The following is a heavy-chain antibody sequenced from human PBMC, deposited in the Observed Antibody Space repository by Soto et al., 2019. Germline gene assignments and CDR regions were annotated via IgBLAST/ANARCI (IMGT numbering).Heavy chain of an antibody. CDR2: IKSKTCCGTT. CDR1: GFTFSNAW. V-gene: IGHV3-15*07. Sequence: RLSCAASGFTFSNAWMNWVRQAPGKGLEWVGLIKSKTCCGTTDYAAPVKGRFTISRDDSKNTLYLQMNSLKTEDTAVYYCTTDLNSIWFPEFDYWGQGTLVTVSS. CDR3: TTDLNSIWFPEFDY. D-gene: IGHD3-10*01. J-gene: IGHJ4*02.